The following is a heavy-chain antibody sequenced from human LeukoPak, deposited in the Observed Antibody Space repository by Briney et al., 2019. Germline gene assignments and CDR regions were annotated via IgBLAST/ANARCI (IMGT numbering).Heavy chain of an antibody. CDR3: ARGQRHSSSWYGPDAFDI. D-gene: IGHD6-13*01. J-gene: IGHJ3*02. CDR2: IYSGGST. CDR1: GFTFSSYA. V-gene: IGHV3-53*01. Sequence: GGSLRLSCAASGFTFSSYAMSWVRQAPGKGLEWVSVIYSGGSTYYADSVKGRFTISKDNSKNTLYLQMNSLRAEDTAVYYCARGQRHSSSWYGPDAFDIWGQGTMVTVSS.